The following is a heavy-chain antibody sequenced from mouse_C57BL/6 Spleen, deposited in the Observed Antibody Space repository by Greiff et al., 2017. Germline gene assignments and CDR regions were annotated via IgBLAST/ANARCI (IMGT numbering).Heavy chain of an antibody. CDR2: IRNKANGYTT. J-gene: IGHJ2*01. Sequence: EVKLMESGGGLVQPGGSLSLSCAASGFTFTDYYMSWVRQPPGKALEWLGFIRNKANGYTTEYSASVKGRFTISRDNSQSILYLQMNALRAEDSATYYCARSPITTVVDYFDYWGQGTTLTVSS. CDR1: GFTFTDYY. V-gene: IGHV7-3*01. CDR3: ARSPITTVVDYFDY. D-gene: IGHD1-1*01.